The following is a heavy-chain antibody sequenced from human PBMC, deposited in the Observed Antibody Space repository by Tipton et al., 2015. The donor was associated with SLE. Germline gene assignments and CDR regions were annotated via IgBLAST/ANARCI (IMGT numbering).Heavy chain of an antibody. J-gene: IGHJ3*02. CDR3: AAQLSNHYGHAFNI. Sequence: LRLSCTVSGGSISSSNHYWGWIRQPPGKGLEWVGSAYYSRYTYYNPSLKSRVIISVETSKNQFSLKLSPVTAADTAVYYCAAQLSNHYGHAFNIWGQGTMVTAAS. V-gene: IGHV4-39*07. CDR2: AYYSRYT. D-gene: IGHD3-10*01. CDR1: GGSISSSNHY.